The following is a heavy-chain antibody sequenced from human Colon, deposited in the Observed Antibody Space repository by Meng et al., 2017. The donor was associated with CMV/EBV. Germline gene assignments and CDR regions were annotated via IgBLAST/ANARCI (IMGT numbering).Heavy chain of an antibody. CDR3: AREVPDTINFDY. Sequence: QGQLVKLGAEVKKPGASVKISCKASGYSFTSYYIHWVRQAPGQGLEWMGIMFSNRGSASYPQKFQGRVTITRDTSTSTVYMELSSLRSEDTAVYYCAREVPDTINFDYWGQGTLVTVSS. D-gene: IGHD2-2*02. V-gene: IGHV1-46*01. CDR2: MFSNRGSA. J-gene: IGHJ4*02. CDR1: GYSFTSYY.